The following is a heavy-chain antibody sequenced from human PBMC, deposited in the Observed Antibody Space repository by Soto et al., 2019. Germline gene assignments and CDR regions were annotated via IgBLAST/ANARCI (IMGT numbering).Heavy chain of an antibody. V-gene: IGHV4-4*07. Sequence: SEKLPHTSTVSGGAIHSYYWTWIRQPAGKGLEWIGRIYSSGSTKYNPSLQSRVTMSLDTSKNQFSLRLTSVTAADTAVYDCARGQRFADWGDPWGQGTLVNV. J-gene: IGHJ5*02. CDR2: IYSSGST. CDR1: GGAIHSYY. CDR3: ARGQRFADWGDP. D-gene: IGHD3-3*01.